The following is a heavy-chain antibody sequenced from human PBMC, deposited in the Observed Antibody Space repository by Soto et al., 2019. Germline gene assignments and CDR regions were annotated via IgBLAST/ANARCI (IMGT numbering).Heavy chain of an antibody. Sequence: EVPLLESGGGLVQPGGSLRLSCSASGFTFSGYVMNWVRQAPGKGLEWVSFISGSGGATYYADSVKGRFTISRDNSKNTLYLQMNSLRAEDTAVYYCAKGEYFDYVLSFDSWGQGTLVTVSS. D-gene: IGHD3-9*01. CDR3: AKGEYFDYVLSFDS. J-gene: IGHJ4*02. CDR2: ISGSGGAT. V-gene: IGHV3-23*01. CDR1: GFTFSGYV.